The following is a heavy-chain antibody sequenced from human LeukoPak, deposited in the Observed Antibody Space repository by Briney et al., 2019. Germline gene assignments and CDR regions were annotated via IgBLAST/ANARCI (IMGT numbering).Heavy chain of an antibody. CDR2: IYYSGST. J-gene: IGHJ4*02. Sequence: GSLRLSCAASGLPFSSYGMRWIRQPPGKGLEWIGYIYYSGSTNYNPSLKSRVTISVDTSKNQFSLKLSSVTAADTAVYYCARLSGDYPFDYWGQGTLVTVSS. CDR3: ARLSGDYPFDY. V-gene: IGHV4-59*01. D-gene: IGHD4-17*01. CDR1: GLPFSSYG.